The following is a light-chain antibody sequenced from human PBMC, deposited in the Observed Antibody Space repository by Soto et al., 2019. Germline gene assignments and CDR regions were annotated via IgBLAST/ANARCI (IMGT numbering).Light chain of an antibody. V-gene: IGLV1-40*01. CDR2: GDN. CDR3: QTYDSSLSGWV. CDR1: TSNIGAAYD. J-gene: IGLJ3*02. Sequence: QAVVTQPPSVSGAPGRRVTISCPGSTSNIGAAYDVHWYQQLPGTAPKVLIYGDNNRPSGIPDRFSGSRSGTSASLAITGLQAEDEADYYCQTYDSSLSGWVFGGGTKLTVL.